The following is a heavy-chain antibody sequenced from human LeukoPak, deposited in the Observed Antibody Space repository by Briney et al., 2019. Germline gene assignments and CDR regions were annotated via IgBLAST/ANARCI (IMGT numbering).Heavy chain of an antibody. CDR1: GFTFSSCA. V-gene: IGHV3-23*01. CDR2: ISSSGATT. Sequence: PGGSLRLSCAASGFTFSSCAMSWVRQAPGKGLEWVSGISSSGATTNYAGSVKGRFTISRDNSKNTLYLQMNSLRAEDTAVYYCARGADAFDIWGQGTMVTVSS. J-gene: IGHJ3*02. CDR3: ARGADAFDI.